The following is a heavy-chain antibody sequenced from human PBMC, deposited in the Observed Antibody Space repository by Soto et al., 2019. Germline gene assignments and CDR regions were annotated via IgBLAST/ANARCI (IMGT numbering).Heavy chain of an antibody. Sequence: ASVKVSCKASGYTFTSYAMHWVRRAPGQRLEWMGWINAGNGNTKYSQKFQGRVTITRDTSASTAYMELSSLRSEDTAVYYCAGDDISGLGFDPWGQGTLVTVSS. D-gene: IGHD3-9*01. V-gene: IGHV1-3*01. CDR1: GYTFTSYA. CDR2: INAGNGNT. CDR3: AGDDISGLGFDP. J-gene: IGHJ5*02.